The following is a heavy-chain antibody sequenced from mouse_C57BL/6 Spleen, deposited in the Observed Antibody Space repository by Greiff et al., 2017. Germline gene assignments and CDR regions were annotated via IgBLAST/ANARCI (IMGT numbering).Heavy chain of an antibody. CDR2: LLPGSGST. CDR3: ARPPYYSNYWYFDV. CDR1: GYTFTGYW. J-gene: IGHJ1*03. V-gene: IGHV1-9*01. D-gene: IGHD2-5*01. Sequence: QVQLQQSGAELMKPGASVKLSCKATGYTFTGYWIEWVKQRPGPGLEWIGELLPGSGSTNYNEQFKGKATFTADTSSNTAYMQLSSLTTEDSAIYYCARPPYYSNYWYFDVWGTGTTVTVSS.